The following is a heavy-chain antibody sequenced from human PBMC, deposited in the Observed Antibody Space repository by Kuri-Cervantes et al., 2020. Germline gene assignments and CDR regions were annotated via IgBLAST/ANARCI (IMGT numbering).Heavy chain of an antibody. D-gene: IGHD2-2*01. Sequence: ASVKVSCKPSGYTFTSYDLNWVRQAPGQGLEWMGIINPSGGSTSYAQKFQGRVTMTRDTSTSTVYMDLSSLRSEDTAVYYCARVHQPYYYYMDVWGKGTTVTVSS. CDR1: GYTFTSYD. CDR3: ARVHQPYYYYMDV. CDR2: INPSGGST. J-gene: IGHJ6*03. V-gene: IGHV1-46*01.